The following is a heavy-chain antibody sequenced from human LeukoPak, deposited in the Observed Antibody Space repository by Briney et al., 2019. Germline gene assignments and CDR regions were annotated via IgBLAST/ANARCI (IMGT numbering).Heavy chain of an antibody. Sequence: PSETLSLTCTVSGGSISPYYWSWIRQPPGKGLEWIGYIYYSGSTSYNPSLNSRVTISVDTSKNQFSLKLSSMTAADTAVYYCAIHGGGGESYPRVFDSWGRGNLVTVSS. CDR2: IYYSGST. CDR1: GGSISPYY. D-gene: IGHD1-26*01. CDR3: AIHGGGGESYPRVFDS. V-gene: IGHV4-59*08. J-gene: IGHJ4*02.